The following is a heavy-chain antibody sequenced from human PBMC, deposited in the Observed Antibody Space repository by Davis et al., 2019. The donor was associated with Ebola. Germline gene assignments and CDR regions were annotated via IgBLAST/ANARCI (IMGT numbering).Heavy chain of an antibody. J-gene: IGHJ4*02. CDR3: ARDQQNSHYDFWSGYYTGGFDY. CDR2: ITASGGST. D-gene: IGHD3-3*01. Sequence: GESLKISCAASGFTFSFYAMNWVRQAPGKGLEWVSVITASGGSTYYADSMKGRFTISRDNSKNTQYLQMNSLRAEDTAVYYCARDQQNSHYDFWSGYYTGGFDYWGQGTLVTVSS. V-gene: IGHV3-23*01. CDR1: GFTFSFYA.